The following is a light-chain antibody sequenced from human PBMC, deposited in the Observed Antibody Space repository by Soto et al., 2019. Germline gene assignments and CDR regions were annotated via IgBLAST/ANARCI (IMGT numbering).Light chain of an antibody. J-gene: IGKJ4*01. CDR2: DAT. V-gene: IGKV1-16*01. CDR3: QQYERYPPS. CDR1: QGINSY. Sequence: DIQMTQSPSSLSASVGDRVTIICRASQGINSYLAWFQQKPGKAPKSLIYDATSLQSGAPSRFSGSGSGTDFSLTIRSLQPEDVATYYCQQYERYPPSFGGGTKLEI.